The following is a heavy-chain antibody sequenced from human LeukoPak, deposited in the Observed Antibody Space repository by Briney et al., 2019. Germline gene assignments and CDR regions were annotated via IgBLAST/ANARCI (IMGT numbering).Heavy chain of an antibody. J-gene: IGHJ4*02. D-gene: IGHD3-22*01. CDR2: INPNSGGT. Sequence: AASVKVSCKASGYTFTGYYMHWVRQTPGQGLEWVGWINPNSGGTNYAQKFQGRVTMTRDTSISTAYMELSRLRSDDTAVYYCAIIYYYDSSGYYYEDDYWGQGTLVTVSS. CDR1: GYTFTGYY. CDR3: AIIYYYDSSGYYYEDDY. V-gene: IGHV1-2*02.